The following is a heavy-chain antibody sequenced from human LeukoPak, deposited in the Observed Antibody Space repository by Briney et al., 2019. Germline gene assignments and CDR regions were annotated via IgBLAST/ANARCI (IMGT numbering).Heavy chain of an antibody. J-gene: IGHJ4*02. D-gene: IGHD2-2*01. CDR2: INPNSGDT. CDR3: ARANFLYCSSTTCLFDY. Sequence: ASVKLSCKASGYTFTDYYMHWVRQGPGQGFEWMGWINPNSGDTNYAQKFQGRVTMTRDTSISTAHMELSRLRSDDTAVYYCARANFLYCSSTTCLFDYWGQGTLVIVSS. CDR1: GYTFTDYY. V-gene: IGHV1-2*02.